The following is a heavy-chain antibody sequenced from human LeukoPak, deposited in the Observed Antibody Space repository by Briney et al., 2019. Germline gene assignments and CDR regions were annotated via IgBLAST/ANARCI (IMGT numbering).Heavy chain of an antibody. Sequence: GGSLRLSCAASGFTLSTFAMSWVRQDPGRGLEWVSSITGAGSTTYYPESVKGRFTISRDNSKNTLYLQMNSLRVEDTAVYFCVRDRNYFEALQRSYWGQGTLVTVSS. V-gene: IGHV3-23*01. J-gene: IGHJ4*02. CDR2: ITGAGSTT. CDR3: VRDRNYFEALQRSY. D-gene: IGHD1-7*01. CDR1: GFTLSTFA.